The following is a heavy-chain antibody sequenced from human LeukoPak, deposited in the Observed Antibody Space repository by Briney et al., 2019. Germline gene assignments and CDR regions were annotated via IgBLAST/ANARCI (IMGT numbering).Heavy chain of an antibody. J-gene: IGHJ4*02. CDR2: ISSSSSYI. CDR1: GFTFSSYS. CDR3: ARDKGIQLWLGTFDY. V-gene: IGHV3-21*01. D-gene: IGHD5-18*01. Sequence: GGSLRLSCAASGFTFSSYSMNWVRQAPGKGLEWVSSISSSSSYIYYADSVKGRFTISRDNAKNSLYLQMNSLRAEDTAAYYCARDKGIQLWLGTFDYWGQGTLVTVSS.